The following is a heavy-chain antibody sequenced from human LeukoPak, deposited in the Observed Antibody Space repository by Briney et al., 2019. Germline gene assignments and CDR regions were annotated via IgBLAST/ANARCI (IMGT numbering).Heavy chain of an antibody. CDR2: IKEDGSET. Sequence: GGSLRLSCAASGFTFSGYWMTWVRQAPGKGLEWVANIKEDGSETYYVDSVKGRFTISRDNAKNSLYLQMNSLGAEDTAVYYCARPGVWPVDYWGQGTLVTVSS. V-gene: IGHV3-7*01. CDR1: GFTFSGYW. D-gene: IGHD7-27*01. J-gene: IGHJ4*02. CDR3: ARPGVWPVDY.